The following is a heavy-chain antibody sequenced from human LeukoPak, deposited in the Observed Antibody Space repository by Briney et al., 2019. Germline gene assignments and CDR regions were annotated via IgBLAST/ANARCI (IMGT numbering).Heavy chain of an antibody. V-gene: IGHV3-74*01. J-gene: IGHJ4*02. CDR1: GFTFSSYW. CDR2: INSDGSST. Sequence: GGSLRLSCAASGFTFSSYWMRWVRHAPGKGLVWVLRINSDGSSTSYADSVKGRFTISRDNAKNTLYLQMNSLRAEDTAVYYCARAWQWQVGWGQGTLVTVSS. CDR3: ARAWQWQVG. D-gene: IGHD6-19*01.